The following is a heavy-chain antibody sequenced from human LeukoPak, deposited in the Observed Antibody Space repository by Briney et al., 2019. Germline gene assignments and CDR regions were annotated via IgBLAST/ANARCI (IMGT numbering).Heavy chain of an antibody. CDR2: INPNSGGT. J-gene: IGHJ3*02. V-gene: IGHV1-2*02. CDR1: GYTFTGYY. Sequence: ASVKVSCKASGYTFTGYYMHWVRQAPGQGLEWMGWINPNSGGTNYAQKFQGRVTMTRDTSISTAYMELSRLGSDDTAVYYCARTTKYYYDSSGYAFDIWGQGTMVTVSS. D-gene: IGHD3-22*01. CDR3: ARTTKYYYDSSGYAFDI.